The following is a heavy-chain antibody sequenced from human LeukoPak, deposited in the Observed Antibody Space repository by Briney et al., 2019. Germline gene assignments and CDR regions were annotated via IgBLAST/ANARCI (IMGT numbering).Heavy chain of an antibody. V-gene: IGHV4-59*08. D-gene: IGHD6-19*01. CDR2: IFYIGST. J-gene: IGHJ4*02. CDR3: ARHPSVAGTKGGFDH. CDR1: GGSISSYY. Sequence: PSETLSLTCTVSGGSISSYYWSWIRQSPGKGLEWIGYIFYIGSTNYNPSHKSRVTISVDTSKNQFSLKLSSVTAADTAVYYCARHPSVAGTKGGFDHWGQGTLVTVSS.